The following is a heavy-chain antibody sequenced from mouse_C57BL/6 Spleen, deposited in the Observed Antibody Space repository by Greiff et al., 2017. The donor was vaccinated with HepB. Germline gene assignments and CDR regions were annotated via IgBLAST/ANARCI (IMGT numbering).Heavy chain of an antibody. CDR3: ARPLTTVVATRFAY. J-gene: IGHJ3*01. CDR2: INPSSGYT. CDR1: GYTFTSYT. D-gene: IGHD1-1*01. Sequence: QVHVKQSGAELARPGASVKMSCKASGYTFTSYTMHWVKQRPGQGLEWIGYINPSSGYTKYNQKFKDKATLTADKSSSTAYMQLSSLTSEDSAVYYCARPLTTVVATRFAYWGQGTLVTVSA. V-gene: IGHV1-4*01.